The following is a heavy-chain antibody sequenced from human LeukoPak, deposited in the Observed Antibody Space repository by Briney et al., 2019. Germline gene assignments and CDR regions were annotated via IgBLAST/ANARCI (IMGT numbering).Heavy chain of an antibody. J-gene: IGHJ5*02. CDR2: IYHSGSS. D-gene: IGHD3-16*01. V-gene: IGHV4-38-2*02. Sequence: PSETLSLTCTVSGYSISSGYYWGWIRQPPGKGLEWIGSIYHSGSSYYNPSLKSRVTISVDTSKNQFSLKLSSVTAADTAVYYCARISRVMPFDPWGQGTLVTVSS. CDR1: GYSISSGYY. CDR3: ARISRVMPFDP.